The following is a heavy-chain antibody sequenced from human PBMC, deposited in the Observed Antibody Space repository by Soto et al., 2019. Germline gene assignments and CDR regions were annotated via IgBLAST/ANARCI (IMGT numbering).Heavy chain of an antibody. V-gene: IGHV3-9*01. CDR3: AKDISLRGWVYLVVEY. J-gene: IGHJ4*02. D-gene: IGHD6-13*01. CDR2: INYNSGSV. CDR1: GFTFDVYA. Sequence: EVQLVESGGGWVQPGRSLRLSCAASGFTFDVYAMHWVRQAPGKCLEWVSGINYNSGSVGYADSVKGRFTISSDNAKNSLHLQMNSLRAEDTAVYYCAKDISLRGWVYLVVEYWGQGTLVTVSP.